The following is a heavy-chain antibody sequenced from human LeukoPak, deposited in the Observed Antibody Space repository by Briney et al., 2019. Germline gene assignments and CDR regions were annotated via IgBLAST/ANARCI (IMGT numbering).Heavy chain of an antibody. CDR1: GYTFTSYG. Sequence: GASVKVSCKASGYTFTSYGISWVRQAPGQGLEWMGWISAYNGNTNYAQKLQGRVTMTTDTSTSTAYMELRSLRSDDTAVYYCARNSGNYYYHYYYGMDVWGQGTTVTVSS. J-gene: IGHJ6*02. CDR2: ISAYNGNT. CDR3: ARNSGNYYYHYYYGMDV. V-gene: IGHV1-18*01. D-gene: IGHD1-26*01.